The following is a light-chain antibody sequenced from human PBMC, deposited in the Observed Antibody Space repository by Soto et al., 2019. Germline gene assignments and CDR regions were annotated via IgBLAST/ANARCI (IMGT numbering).Light chain of an antibody. CDR2: DTS. CDR3: QWTNWPRT. Sequence: EIVLTQSPATLSLSPGERATLSCRASQSFSGYLAWYQQKPGQAPRLLIYDTSIRAAGIPASFSGSGSGTDFTLTISRLEPEDFEVYYCQWTNWPRTFGQGTRLEIK. V-gene: IGKV3-11*01. J-gene: IGKJ5*01. CDR1: QSFSGY.